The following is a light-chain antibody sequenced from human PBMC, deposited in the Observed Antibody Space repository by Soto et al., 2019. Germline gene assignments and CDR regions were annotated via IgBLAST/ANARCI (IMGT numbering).Light chain of an antibody. CDR2: DVS. Sequence: HSALTQPRSVSGSPGQSVTISCTGTSSDVGGYNYVSWYQQHPGKAPKLMIYDVSKRPSGVPDRFSGSKSGNTASLTISGLQAEDEADYYCCSYAGSYNWVFGGGTKLTVL. CDR1: SSDVGGYNY. V-gene: IGLV2-11*01. J-gene: IGLJ3*02. CDR3: CSYAGSYNWV.